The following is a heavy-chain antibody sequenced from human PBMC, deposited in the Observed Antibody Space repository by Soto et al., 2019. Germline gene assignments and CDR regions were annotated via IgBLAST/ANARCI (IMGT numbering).Heavy chain of an antibody. V-gene: IGHV1-46*01. D-gene: IGHD3-3*01. Sequence: ASVKVSCKASGYTFTSYYMHWVRQAPGQGLEWMGIINPSGGSTSHAQKFQGRVTMTRDTSTSTVYMELSSLRSEDTAVYYCARDPSRVTIFGVVIEATAMDVWGQGTTVTVSS. CDR2: INPSGGST. CDR3: ARDPSRVTIFGVVIEATAMDV. CDR1: GYTFTSYY. J-gene: IGHJ6*02.